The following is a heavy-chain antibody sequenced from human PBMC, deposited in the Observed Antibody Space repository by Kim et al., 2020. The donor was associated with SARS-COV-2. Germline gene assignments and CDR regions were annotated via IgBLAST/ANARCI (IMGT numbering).Heavy chain of an antibody. CDR3: ASLSTAYVWDKFDY. V-gene: IGHV3-74*01. D-gene: IGHD3-16*01. Sequence: GGSLRLSCVASGFTFSSYWMHWVRQAPGKGLEWVSRVNSDGRSKSYADSVKGRFTISRDNARNTLHLQMNSLRAEDTALYYFASLSTAYVWDKFDYWVQGPLVTFSS. CDR1: GFTFSSYW. CDR2: VNSDGRSK. J-gene: IGHJ4*02.